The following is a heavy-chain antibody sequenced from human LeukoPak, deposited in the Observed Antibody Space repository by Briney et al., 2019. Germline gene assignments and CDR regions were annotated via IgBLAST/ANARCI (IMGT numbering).Heavy chain of an antibody. CDR2: INHSGST. V-gene: IGHV4-34*01. CDR3: ARDTPVGATTPIDY. J-gene: IGHJ4*02. Sequence: SETLSLTCAVYGGSFSGYYWSWIRQPPGKGLEWIGEINHSGSTNYNPSLKSRVTISVDTSKNQFSLKLSSVTAADTAVYYCARDTPVGATTPIDYWGQGTLVTVPS. D-gene: IGHD1-26*01. CDR1: GGSFSGYY.